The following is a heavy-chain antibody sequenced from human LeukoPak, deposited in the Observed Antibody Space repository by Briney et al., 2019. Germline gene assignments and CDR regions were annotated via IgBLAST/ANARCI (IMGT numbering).Heavy chain of an antibody. D-gene: IGHD5-18*01. CDR1: GGSISSYY. CDR3: ARGEGYSYGSYFDY. J-gene: IGHJ4*02. Sequence: QVQLQESGPGLVKPSETLSLTCTVSGGSISSYYWSWIRQPPGKGLERIGYIYYSGSTNYNPSLKSRVTISVDTSKNQFSLKLSSVTAADTAVYYCARGEGYSYGSYFDYWGQGTLVTVSS. V-gene: IGHV4-59*01. CDR2: IYYSGST.